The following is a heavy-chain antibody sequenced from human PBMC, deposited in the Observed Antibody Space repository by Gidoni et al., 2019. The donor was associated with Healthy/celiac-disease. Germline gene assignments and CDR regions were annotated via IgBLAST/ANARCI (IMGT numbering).Heavy chain of an antibody. J-gene: IGHJ5*02. D-gene: IGHD3-22*01. Sequence: QVQLQESGPGLVKPSQTLSLTCTVSGGSISSGGYYWSWIRQHPGKGLEWIGYIYYSGSTYYNPSLKSRVTISVDTSKNQFSLKLSSVTAADTAVYYCARTGYDSSGPSGWFDPWGQGTLVTVSS. CDR2: IYYSGST. CDR3: ARTGYDSSGPSGWFDP. CDR1: GGSISSGGYY. V-gene: IGHV4-31*03.